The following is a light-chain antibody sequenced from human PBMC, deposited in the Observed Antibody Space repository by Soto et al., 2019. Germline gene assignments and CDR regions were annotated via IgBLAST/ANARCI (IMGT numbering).Light chain of an antibody. Sequence: IVLTQSPATLSLSPGERATLSCRASQSVSRYLAWYQQKPGQAPRLLIYGASNRATGIPARFSGSGSGTDFTLTISRLEPDDFAVYYSQQRDNWRTFGQGTKLEIK. CDR1: QSVSRY. V-gene: IGKV3-11*01. CDR3: QQRDNWRT. J-gene: IGKJ2*01. CDR2: GAS.